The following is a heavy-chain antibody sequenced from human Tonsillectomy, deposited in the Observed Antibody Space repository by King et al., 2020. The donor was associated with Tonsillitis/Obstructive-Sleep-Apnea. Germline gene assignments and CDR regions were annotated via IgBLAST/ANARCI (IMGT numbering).Heavy chain of an antibody. Sequence: VQLVESGGGLVKPGGSLRLSCAASGFTFSDYYMTWIRQAPGKGLEWVSYISTSSTYTNYADAVEGRFIVSRDNAKNSLFLEMNSLRAEDTGVYYCARDGCSSTSCRLDYWGQGTLVTVSS. CDR1: GFTFSDYY. V-gene: IGHV3-11*05. CDR2: ISTSSTYT. D-gene: IGHD2-2*01. J-gene: IGHJ4*02. CDR3: ARDGCSSTSCRLDY.